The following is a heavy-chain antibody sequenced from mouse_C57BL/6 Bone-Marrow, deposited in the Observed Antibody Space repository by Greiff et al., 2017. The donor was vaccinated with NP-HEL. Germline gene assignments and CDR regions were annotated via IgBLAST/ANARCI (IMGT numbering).Heavy chain of an antibody. CDR2: IDPETGGT. CDR1: GYTFTDYE. Sequence: VQLQESGAELVRPGASVTLSCKASGYTFTDYEMHWVKQTPVHGLDWIGAIDPETGGTAYNQKFKGKAILTADKSSSTAYMELRSLTSEDAAVYYCTSMGCYWGQGTLVTVSA. V-gene: IGHV1-15*01. D-gene: IGHD3-3*01. J-gene: IGHJ3*01. CDR3: TSMGCY.